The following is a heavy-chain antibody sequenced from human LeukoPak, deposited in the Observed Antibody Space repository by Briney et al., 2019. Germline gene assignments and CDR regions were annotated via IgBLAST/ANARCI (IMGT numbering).Heavy chain of an antibody. CDR1: GFTVSSNS. CDR2: IYSGGST. D-gene: IGHD1-26*01. V-gene: IGHV3-53*01. J-gene: IGHJ2*01. CDR3: ARDSRGNWYFDL. Sequence: PGGSLRLSCTASGFTVSSNSMTWVRQAPGKGLEWVSVIYSGGSTYYADSVKGRFTISRDNAKNTLYLQMNSLRAEDTAVYYCARDSRGNWYFDLWGRGTLVTVSS.